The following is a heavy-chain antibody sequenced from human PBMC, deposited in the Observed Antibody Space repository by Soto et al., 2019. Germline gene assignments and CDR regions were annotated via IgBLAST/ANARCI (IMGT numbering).Heavy chain of an antibody. CDR1: GYTFTTSY. CDR2: INPSGGST. J-gene: IGHJ3*01. V-gene: IGHV1-46*01. D-gene: IGHD2-8*01. CDR3: ARPLDGARVDGFDV. Sequence: GASVKVSCKASGYTFTTSYMHWVRQAPGQGLEWMGIINPSGGSTSYAQKFQGRVTMTRDTSTSTVYMELSSLTSEDTAVYFCARPLDGARVDGFDVWGQGTMVTVSS.